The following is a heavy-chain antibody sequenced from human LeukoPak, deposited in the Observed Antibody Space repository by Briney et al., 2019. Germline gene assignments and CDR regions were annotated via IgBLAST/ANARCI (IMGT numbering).Heavy chain of an antibody. J-gene: IGHJ1*01. CDR3: ATLDSSREYFQH. D-gene: IGHD6-6*01. CDR2: ISSSGSTT. Sequence: GGSLRLSCAASGFTFSSYEMNWVRQAPGKGLEWVSYISSSGSTTYYADSVKGRFTISRDNAKNSLYLQMNSLRAEDTAVYYCATLDSSREYFQHRGQGTLVTVSS. CDR1: GFTFSSYE. V-gene: IGHV3-48*03.